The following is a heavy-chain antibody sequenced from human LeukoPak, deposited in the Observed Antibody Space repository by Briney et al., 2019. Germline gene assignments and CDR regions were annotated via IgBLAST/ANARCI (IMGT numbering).Heavy chain of an antibody. CDR2: ISGGGGST. CDR3: ARSRSTGDAFDI. CDR1: GFTFSSYA. D-gene: IGHD1-14*01. Sequence: GGSLRLSCVASGFTFSSYAMSWVRQAPGKGLEWVSSISGGGGSTYYPDSVKGRFTISRDNSKNTVHVQMNSLRAEDTAVYYCARSRSTGDAFDIWGQGTMLTVSS. V-gene: IGHV3-23*01. J-gene: IGHJ3*02.